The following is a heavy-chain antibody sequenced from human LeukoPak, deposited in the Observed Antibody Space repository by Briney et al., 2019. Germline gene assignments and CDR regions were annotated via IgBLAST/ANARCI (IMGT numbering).Heavy chain of an antibody. CDR3: ARGDSSDSNYPQYYYGMDV. D-gene: IGHD4-11*01. CDR2: INHSGST. Sequence: SETLSLTCTVSGGSISSYYWSWIRQPPGKGLEWIGEINHSGSTNYNPSLKSRVTISVDTSKNQFSLKLSSVTAADTAVYYCARGDSSDSNYPQYYYGMDVWGQGTTVTVSS. CDR1: GGSISSYY. J-gene: IGHJ6*02. V-gene: IGHV4-34*01.